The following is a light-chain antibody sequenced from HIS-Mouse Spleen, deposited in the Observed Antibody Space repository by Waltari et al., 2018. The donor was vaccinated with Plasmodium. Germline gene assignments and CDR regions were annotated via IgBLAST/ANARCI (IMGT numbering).Light chain of an antibody. V-gene: IGKV4-1*01. CDR1: QSVLYSSNNKNY. Sequence: DIVITQSPDSLAVALGERATINCKSSQSVLYSSNNKNYLAWYQQKPGQPPTLLIYWASTRESGVPDRFSGSGSRTDFTLTISSLQAEDVAVYYCQQYYSTPFTFGPGTKVDIK. CDR3: QQYYSTPFT. J-gene: IGKJ3*01. CDR2: WAS.